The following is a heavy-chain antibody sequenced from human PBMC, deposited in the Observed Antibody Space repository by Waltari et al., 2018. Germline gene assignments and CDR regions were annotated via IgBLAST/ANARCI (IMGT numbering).Heavy chain of an antibody. J-gene: IGHJ3*01. CDR2: ISYTGAT. D-gene: IGHD3-16*01. CDR3: ATYVGASIGTAAFDV. Sequence: QLHLQESGPGLVKPSATLSLTCSVSGGSITNTRHYWGWIRQPPGKGLEWAATISYTGATYNNPSLKSRVTISGDTSKNQFSLKLNSVTAADTAVYYCATYVGASIGTAAFDVWGQGTMVTVSS. V-gene: IGHV4-39*01. CDR1: GGSITNTRHY.